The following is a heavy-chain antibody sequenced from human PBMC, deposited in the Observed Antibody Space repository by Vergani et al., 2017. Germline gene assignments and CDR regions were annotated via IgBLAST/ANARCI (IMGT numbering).Heavy chain of an antibody. J-gene: IGHJ5*02. D-gene: IGHD3-3*01. V-gene: IGHV1-69*11. CDR3: AREKYYDFWSGYGGFDP. CDR1: GYTFTGYY. Sequence: QVQLVQSGAGVKKPGASVKVSCKASGYTFTGYYMHWVRQAPGQGLEWMGRIIPILGTANYAQKFQGRVPITADESTSTAYMELSSLRSEDTAVYYCAREKYYDFWSGYGGFDPWGQGTLVTVSS. CDR2: IIPILGTA.